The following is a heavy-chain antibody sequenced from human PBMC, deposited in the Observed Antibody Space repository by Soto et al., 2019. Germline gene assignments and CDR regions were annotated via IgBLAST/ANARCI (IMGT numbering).Heavy chain of an antibody. Sequence: GASVKVSCKASGYTFTSYGISWVRQAPGQGLEWMGWISAFNGNTNYAQKFQGRVTITTDESTSTAYMELSSLRSDDTAVYYCAMDMRDSKFNDYWGKGTLVTVSS. CDR2: ISAFNGNT. D-gene: IGHD2-2*03. CDR3: AMDMRDSKFNDY. CDR1: GYTFTSYG. J-gene: IGHJ4*02. V-gene: IGHV1-18*01.